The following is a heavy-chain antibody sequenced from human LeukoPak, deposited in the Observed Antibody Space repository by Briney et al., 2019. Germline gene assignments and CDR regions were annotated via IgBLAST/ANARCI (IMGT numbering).Heavy chain of an antibody. CDR2: IYYSGST. J-gene: IGHJ4*02. Sequence: SETLSLTCTVSGGSISSSSYYWGWMRQPPGKGLEWIGSIYYSGSTYYNPSLKSRVTISVDTSKNQFSLKLSSVTAADTAVYYCARTATTPDYWGQGTLVTVSS. CDR3: ARTATTPDY. V-gene: IGHV4-39*01. D-gene: IGHD5-12*01. CDR1: GGSISSSSYY.